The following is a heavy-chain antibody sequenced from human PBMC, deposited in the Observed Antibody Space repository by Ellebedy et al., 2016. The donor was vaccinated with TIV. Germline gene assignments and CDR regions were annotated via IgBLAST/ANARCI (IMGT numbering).Heavy chain of an antibody. CDR3: ARAIGSGDGT. CDR1: GFTFSNYW. D-gene: IGHD2-15*01. Sequence: GGSLRLSXVASGFTFSNYWMHWVRQAPGKGLDWVANIKEDGSTIYYVDSVKGRLTISRDNAKNSLYLQMNSLRTEDTAVYYCARAIGSGDGTWGQGALVTVSS. V-gene: IGHV3-7*01. J-gene: IGHJ5*02. CDR2: IKEDGSTI.